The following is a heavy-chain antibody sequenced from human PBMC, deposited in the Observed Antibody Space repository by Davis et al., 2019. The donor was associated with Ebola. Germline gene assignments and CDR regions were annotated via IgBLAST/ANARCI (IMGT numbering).Heavy chain of an antibody. V-gene: IGHV3-53*01. D-gene: IGHD2-8*02. CDR1: GFTVSSNY. Sequence: ESLKISCAASGFTVSSNYMSWVRQAPGKGLEWVSTVYSGGSTSYTDSVRGRFTISRDISRNTVFLQMNSLRAGDTAVYFCAGLYCSRGTCHFDSWGQGALVTVSP. CDR3: AGLYCSRGTCHFDS. J-gene: IGHJ5*01. CDR2: VYSGGST.